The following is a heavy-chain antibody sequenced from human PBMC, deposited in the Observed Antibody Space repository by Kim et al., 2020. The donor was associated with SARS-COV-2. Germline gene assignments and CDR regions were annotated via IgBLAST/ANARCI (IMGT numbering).Heavy chain of an antibody. D-gene: IGHD3-16*02. J-gene: IGHJ4*03. CDR2: ISWNSGSI. V-gene: IGHV3-9*01. CDR1: GFTFGDYA. CDR3: AKVELYRSVASAGFFDY. Sequence: GGSLRLSCAASGFTFGDYAMHWVRQAPGKGLEWVSGISWNSGSIGYADSVKGRFTISRDNAKNSLYLQMNSVRAEDTALYYCAKVELYRSVASAGFFDYWGQGTLVTVSS.